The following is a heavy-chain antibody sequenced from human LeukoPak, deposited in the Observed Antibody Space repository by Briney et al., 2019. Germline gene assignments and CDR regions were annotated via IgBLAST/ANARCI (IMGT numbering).Heavy chain of an antibody. Sequence: ASVKVSCKASGYTFTGRYVHWVRQAPGQGLEWMGWINPNSGGTNYAQKFQGRVTMTRDTSISTAYMELSRLRSDDTAVYYCAREGHCSSTNCYFSFGYWGQGTLVTVSS. CDR1: GYTFTGRY. J-gene: IGHJ4*02. CDR3: AREGHCSSTNCYFSFGY. CDR2: INPNSGGT. V-gene: IGHV1-2*02. D-gene: IGHD2-2*01.